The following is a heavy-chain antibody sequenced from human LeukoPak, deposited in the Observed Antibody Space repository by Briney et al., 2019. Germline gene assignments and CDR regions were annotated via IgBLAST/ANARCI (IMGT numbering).Heavy chain of an antibody. D-gene: IGHD3-10*01. J-gene: IGHJ6*02. CDR2: ISYDGSNK. CDR1: GFTFSSYG. Sequence: GRSLRLSCAASGFTFSSYGMHWVRHAPGKGLEWVAVISYDGSNKYYADSVKGRFTISRDNSKNTLYLQMNSLRAEDTAVYYCAKAELLWFGELPYYYYGMDVWGQGTTVTVSS. V-gene: IGHV3-30*18. CDR3: AKAELLWFGELPYYYYGMDV.